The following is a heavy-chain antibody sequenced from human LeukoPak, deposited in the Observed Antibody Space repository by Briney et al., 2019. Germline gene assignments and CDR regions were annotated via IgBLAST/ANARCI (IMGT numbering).Heavy chain of an antibody. CDR3: ARDTDTVTTILDY. CDR2: IYPRDGST. Sequence: ASVKVSCKASGYTFTSNYIHWVRQAPGQGLEWMGMIYPRDGSTSYADSVKGRFTISRDNAKNTLYLQMNSLRAEDTAVYYCARDTDTVTTILDYWGQGTLVTVSS. D-gene: IGHD4-17*01. CDR1: GYTFTSNY. V-gene: IGHV1-46*04. J-gene: IGHJ4*02.